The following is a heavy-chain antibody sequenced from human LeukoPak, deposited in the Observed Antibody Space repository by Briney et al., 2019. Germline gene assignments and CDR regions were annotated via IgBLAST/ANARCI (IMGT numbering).Heavy chain of an antibody. CDR2: ISSSGNII. J-gene: IGHJ4*02. CDR3: AREGDGYNSPIDY. Sequence: GGSLRLSCAASGFTFSNAWMSWVRQAPGKGLEWVSYISSSGNIIYYADSVKGRFTISRDNAKNSLYLQMNSLSAEDTAVYYCAREGDGYNSPIDYWGQGTLVTVSS. CDR1: GFTFSNAW. D-gene: IGHD5-24*01. V-gene: IGHV3-11*04.